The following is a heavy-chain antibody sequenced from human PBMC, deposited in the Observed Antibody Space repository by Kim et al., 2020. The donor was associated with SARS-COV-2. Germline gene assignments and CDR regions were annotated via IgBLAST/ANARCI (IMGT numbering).Heavy chain of an antibody. J-gene: IGHJ3*02. Sequence: SETLSLTCTVSGGSISSSSYYWGWIRQPPGKGLEWIGSIYYSGSTYYNPSLKSRVTISVDTSTNQFSLKLSSVTAADTAVYYCARDAGVVPAAMRGLHAFDIWGQGTMVTVSS. V-gene: IGHV4-39*07. D-gene: IGHD2-2*01. CDR1: GGSISSSSYY. CDR2: IYYSGST. CDR3: ARDAGVVPAAMRGLHAFDI.